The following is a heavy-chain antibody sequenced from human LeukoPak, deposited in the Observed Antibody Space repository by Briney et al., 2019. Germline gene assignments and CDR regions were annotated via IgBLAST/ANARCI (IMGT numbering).Heavy chain of an antibody. V-gene: IGHV1-69*04. CDR1: GGTFSSYA. CDR2: IIPILGIA. D-gene: IGHD2-21*02. CDR3: ARAIVVVTAMQGGGGENFDY. J-gene: IGHJ4*02. Sequence: GASVKLSCKASGGTFSSYAISWVRQAPGQGLEWMGRIIPILGIANYAQKFQGRGSLTQGNSRCTAYMELSRLRSEDTAVYYCARAIVVVTAMQGGGGENFDYWGQGTVVADSS.